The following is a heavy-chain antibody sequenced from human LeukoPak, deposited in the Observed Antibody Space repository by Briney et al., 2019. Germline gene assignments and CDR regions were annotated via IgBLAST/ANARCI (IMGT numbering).Heavy chain of an antibody. D-gene: IGHD6-19*01. J-gene: IGHJ4*02. Sequence: GGSLRLSCAASGFTFISAWMSWVRQAPGEGLEYVAAISSNGGSTFYANSVKGRFIVSRDNSKNTLSLQMGSLRTEDLAMYYCARRAPGFSSGWLDYWGQGTPVTVSS. V-gene: IGHV3-64*01. CDR1: GFTFISAW. CDR2: ISSNGGST. CDR3: ARRAPGFSSGWLDY.